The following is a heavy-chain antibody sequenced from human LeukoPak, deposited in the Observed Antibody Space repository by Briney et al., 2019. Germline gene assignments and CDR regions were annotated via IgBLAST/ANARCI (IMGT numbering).Heavy chain of an antibody. V-gene: IGHV1-24*01. J-gene: IGHJ4*02. CDR3: ATGAPLYSSGWYDLDY. CDR1: GYTLTELS. Sequence: ASVKVSCKVSGYTLTELSMHWMRQAPGKGLEWMGGFDPEDGETIYAQKFQGRVTMTEDTSTDTAYMELSSLRSEDTAVYYCATGAPLYSSGWYDLDYWGQGTLVTVSS. CDR2: FDPEDGET. D-gene: IGHD6-19*01.